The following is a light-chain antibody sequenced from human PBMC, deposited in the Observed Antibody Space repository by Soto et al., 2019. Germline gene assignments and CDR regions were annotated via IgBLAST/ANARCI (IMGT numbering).Light chain of an antibody. CDR1: SSDVGAYNY. J-gene: IGLJ1*01. Sequence: QSVLTQPASVSGTPGQSITISCTGTSSDVGAYNYVSWYQQYPGKAPKLIIYDVSNRPSGVSCRFSGSKSGNTASLTISELQDEDEADYYCNSYAGTSYVFGTGTKVTVL. CDR2: DVS. CDR3: NSYAGTSYV. V-gene: IGLV2-14*01.